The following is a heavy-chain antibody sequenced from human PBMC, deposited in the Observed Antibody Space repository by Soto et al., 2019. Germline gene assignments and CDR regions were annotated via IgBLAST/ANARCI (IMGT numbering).Heavy chain of an antibody. Sequence: EVQLLESGGGLVQPGGSLRLSCAASGFTFSSYAMSWVRQAPGKGLERVSAISGSGGSTYYADSVKGRFTISRENSKNALYLQMNSQSADDTAVYYCAKDGPVEYCSSTSCYSDYCGQGSLVTV. CDR2: ISGSGGST. CDR1: GFTFSSYA. J-gene: IGHJ4*02. V-gene: IGHV3-23*01. D-gene: IGHD2-2*02. CDR3: AKDGPVEYCSSTSCYSDY.